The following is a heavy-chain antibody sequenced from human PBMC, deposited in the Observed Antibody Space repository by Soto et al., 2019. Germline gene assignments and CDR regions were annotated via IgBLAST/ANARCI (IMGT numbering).Heavy chain of an antibody. D-gene: IGHD3-10*01. CDR2: IKHDGSER. CDR3: GRGLSWLGRDY. CDR1: GFRFNTNW. Sequence: EVQLVESGGGLVQPGGSLRLSCAASGFRFNTNWMSWVRQAPGKGLEWVANIKHDGSERNHVDSVRGRFTMSIDNAKSSPYLQMNSLRVEDTAVYYCGRGLSWLGRDYWGQGTLVIVSP. J-gene: IGHJ4*02. V-gene: IGHV3-7*01.